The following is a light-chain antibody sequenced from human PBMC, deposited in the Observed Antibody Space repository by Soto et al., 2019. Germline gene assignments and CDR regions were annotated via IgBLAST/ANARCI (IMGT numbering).Light chain of an antibody. CDR3: QQSYRTPYT. CDR1: QSFSGY. CDR2: AAS. V-gene: IGKV1-39*01. J-gene: IGKJ2*01. Sequence: DVQMTQSPSSLSASVGDRVTITCRASQSFSGYLNWYQHKPGQAPKLLIYAASSLQSGVPSRFSGSGSGTDFTLTISSQQPEDFATYSCQQSYRTPYTFGQGTKLEIK.